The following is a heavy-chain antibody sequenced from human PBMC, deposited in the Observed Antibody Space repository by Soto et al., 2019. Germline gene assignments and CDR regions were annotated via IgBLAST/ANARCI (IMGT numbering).Heavy chain of an antibody. CDR1: GSTFTSSV. CDR2: LGLIPRHT. CDR3: AAYADGPYRPPYDY. J-gene: IGHJ4*02. V-gene: IGHV3-23*01. D-gene: IGHD3-16*02. Sequence: PGGALRLYCAASGSTFTSSVMAWVRRPPGRGLEWISSLGLIPRHTFYADSVKGRFTISRDNSRTTLYLQMTGLTFDDTAVYYCAAYADGPYRPPYDYWGQGTQVTVSS.